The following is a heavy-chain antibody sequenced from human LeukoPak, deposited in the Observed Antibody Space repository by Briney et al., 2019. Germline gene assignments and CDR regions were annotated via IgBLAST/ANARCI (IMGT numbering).Heavy chain of an antibody. J-gene: IGHJ4*02. CDR1: GGSISSFY. D-gene: IGHD5-18*01. CDR2: IDYSGST. Sequence: SETLSLTCTVSGGSISSFYWSWIRQPPGKGLEWIGHIDYSGSTDYSPSLKSRVIISLDTSKNRFSLKLSSVTAADTAVYYCARDPHSYADYWGQGTLVTVSS. CDR3: ARDPHSYADY. V-gene: IGHV4-59*01.